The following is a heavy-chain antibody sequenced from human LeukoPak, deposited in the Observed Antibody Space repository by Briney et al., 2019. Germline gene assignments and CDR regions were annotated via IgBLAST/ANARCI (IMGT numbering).Heavy chain of an antibody. Sequence: SETLSLTCTVSGGSISSYYWSWIRQPPGKGLEWIGYIYYSGSTNYNPSLKSRVTISVDTSKNQFSLKLSSVTAVDTAVYYCARVLGRGGYYFDYWGQGTLVTVSS. CDR1: GGSISSYY. D-gene: IGHD7-27*01. CDR3: ARVLGRGGYYFDY. CDR2: IYYSGST. J-gene: IGHJ4*02. V-gene: IGHV4-59*01.